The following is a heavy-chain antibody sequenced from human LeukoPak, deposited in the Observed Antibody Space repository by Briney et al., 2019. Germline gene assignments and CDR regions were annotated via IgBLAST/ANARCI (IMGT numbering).Heavy chain of an antibody. CDR2: IYHSGST. J-gene: IGHJ4*02. D-gene: IGHD1-14*01. CDR1: GGSISSGGYS. CDR3: ARWDRMIFDY. Sequence: SQTLSLTCAVSGGSISSGGYSWSWIRQPPGKGLEWIGYIYHSGSTYYNPSLKSRVTISVDRSKNQFSLKPSSVTAADTAVYYCARWDRMIFDYWGQRTLVTISS. V-gene: IGHV4-30-2*01.